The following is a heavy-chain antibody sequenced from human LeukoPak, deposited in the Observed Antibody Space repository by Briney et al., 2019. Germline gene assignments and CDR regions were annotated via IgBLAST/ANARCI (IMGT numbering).Heavy chain of an antibody. CDR1: GFTFSGYD. CDR3: VRAHVAAGLALDL. Sequence: QSGGSLRLSCTASGFTFSGYDMHWVRQTTGKGLEWVSGIGIPGDTYYPGSVKGRFTISKENAKNSFYLQMNSLRVEDTAVYYCVRAHVAAGLALDLWGQGTMVTVSS. D-gene: IGHD6-25*01. V-gene: IGHV3-13*01. J-gene: IGHJ3*01. CDR2: IGIPGDT.